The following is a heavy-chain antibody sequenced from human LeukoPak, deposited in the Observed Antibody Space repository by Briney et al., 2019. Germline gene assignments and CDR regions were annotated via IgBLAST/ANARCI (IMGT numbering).Heavy chain of an antibody. CDR3: AREVVAAAGTVDY. J-gene: IGHJ4*02. V-gene: IGHV4-59*01. CDR2: IHYSGST. CDR1: GFTISSYY. Sequence: SETLCLTCTASGFTISSYYWSWIRQPPGKGLEWIGYIHYSGSTNYNPSLKSRVTISVDTSKNQFSLKLSSVTAADTAVYYCAREVVAAAGTVDYWGQGTLVTVSS. D-gene: IGHD6-13*01.